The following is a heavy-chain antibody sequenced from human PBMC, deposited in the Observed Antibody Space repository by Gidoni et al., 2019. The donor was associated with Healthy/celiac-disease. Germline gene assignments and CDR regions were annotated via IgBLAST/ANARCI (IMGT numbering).Heavy chain of an antibody. CDR1: GNNLPELN. Sequence: QVQLVQFGAEGKKPGASVKVSCKVSGNNLPELNMKGVRPAPGKGLEWMGGFDPEDCETIYAQKFKGRVTMTEDTSTDTAYMELSSLRSEDTAVYYCATSPLRGIAAAGRPYYYYYYGMDVWGQGTTVTVSS. CDR3: ATSPLRGIAAAGRPYYYYYYGMDV. CDR2: FDPEDCET. J-gene: IGHJ6*02. D-gene: IGHD6-13*01. V-gene: IGHV1-24*01.